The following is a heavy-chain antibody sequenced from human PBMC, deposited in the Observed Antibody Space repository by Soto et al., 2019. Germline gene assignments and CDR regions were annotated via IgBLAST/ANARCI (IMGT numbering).Heavy chain of an antibody. J-gene: IGHJ4*02. D-gene: IGHD4-17*01. V-gene: IGHV2-5*02. CDR3: AHRRGDYGPNYFDY. CDR2: IYWDDDK. Sequence: QITLKESGPPLVKPTQTLTLTCTFSGFSLSTSGVGVGWIRQPPGKALEWLALIYWDDDKRYSPSLKSRLTITKDTSKNQVVLTMTNMDPVDTATYYCAHRRGDYGPNYFDYWGQGTLVTVSS. CDR1: GFSLSTSGVG.